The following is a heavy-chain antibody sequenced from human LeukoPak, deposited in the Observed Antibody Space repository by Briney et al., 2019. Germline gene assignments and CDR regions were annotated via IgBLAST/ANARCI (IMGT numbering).Heavy chain of an antibody. CDR3: ACRAANEPWLVRNYYYYGMDV. CDR1: GFTVSSNY. Sequence: GGPLRLSCAASGFTVSSNYMSWVRQAPGMGLEWVSVIYSGGSTYYADSVKGRFTISRDNSKNTLYLQMNSLRAEDTAVYYCACRAANEPWLVRNYYYYGMDVWGQGTTVTVSS. D-gene: IGHD6-19*01. CDR2: IYSGGST. J-gene: IGHJ6*02. V-gene: IGHV3-53*01.